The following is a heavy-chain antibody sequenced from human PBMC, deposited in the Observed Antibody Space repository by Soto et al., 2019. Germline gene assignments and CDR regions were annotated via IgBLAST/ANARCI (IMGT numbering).Heavy chain of an antibody. V-gene: IGHV3-30-3*01. CDR2: ISYDGSNK. Sequence: QVQLVESGGGVVQPGRSLRLSCAASGFTFSSYAMHWVRQAPGKGLEWVAVISYDGSNKYYADSVKGRFTISRDNSKNTLYLQMNSLRAEDTAVYYCASAPTTVVTPYYFDYWGQGTLFTVSS. D-gene: IGHD4-17*01. J-gene: IGHJ4*02. CDR3: ASAPTTVVTPYYFDY. CDR1: GFTFSSYA.